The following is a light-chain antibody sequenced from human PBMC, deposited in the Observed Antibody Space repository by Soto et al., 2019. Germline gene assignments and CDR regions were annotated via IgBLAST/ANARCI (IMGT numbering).Light chain of an antibody. CDR3: QQLNTYPLT. CDR2: AAS. V-gene: IGKV1-9*01. CDR1: QGISGF. Sequence: QLTQSPSSLSASVGDRVTITCRASQGISGFLAWYQQKPGKAPKLLIYAASTLQSGVPLRFSGSGSGTDFTLTISSLQPEDFATYYCQQLNTYPLTFGRGTKV. J-gene: IGKJ4*01.